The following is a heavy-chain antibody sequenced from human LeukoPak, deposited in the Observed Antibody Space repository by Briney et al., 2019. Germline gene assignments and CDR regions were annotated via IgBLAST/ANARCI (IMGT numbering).Heavy chain of an antibody. CDR3: ARGHYDVLAASYKWTPDY. V-gene: IGHV3-21*01. J-gene: IGHJ4*02. CDR2: ITSGGDYI. Sequence: AGGSLRLSCAASGFTFNTFNMNWVRQAPGKGLEWVSSITSGGDYIYYADPVKGRFTTSRDNAKNSLPLQLNSLRVEDTAVYYCARGHYDVLAASYKWTPDYWGQGTLVTVSS. D-gene: IGHD3-9*01. CDR1: GFTFNTFN.